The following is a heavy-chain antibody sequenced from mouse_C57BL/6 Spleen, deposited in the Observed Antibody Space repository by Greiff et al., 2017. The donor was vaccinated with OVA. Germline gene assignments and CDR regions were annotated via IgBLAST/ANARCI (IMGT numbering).Heavy chain of an antibody. CDR1: GYTFTDYE. D-gene: IGHD1-1*01. V-gene: IGHV1-15*01. Sequence: VQLQQSGAELVRPGASVTLSCKASGYTFTDYEMHWVQQTPVHGLEWIGAIDPETGGNAYNQKFKGKAILTADTSSSTAYMELRSLTTEDSAVYYCTRELSGIFDYWGQGTTLTVSS. CDR3: TRELSGIFDY. CDR2: IDPETGGN. J-gene: IGHJ2*01.